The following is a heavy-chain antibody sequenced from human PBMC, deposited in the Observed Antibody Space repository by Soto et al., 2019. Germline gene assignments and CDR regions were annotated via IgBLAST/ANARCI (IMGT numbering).Heavy chain of an antibody. J-gene: IGHJ4*02. CDR3: ARITAAGSDY. CDR1: GFTFSSSW. D-gene: IGHD6-13*01. CDR2: IKKDGSEK. V-gene: IGHV3-7*01. Sequence: EVQLVESGGGLVQPGGSLRLSCAASGFTFSSSWMSWVRQAPGKGLEWVANIKKDGSEKYYVDSVKGRFTISRDNAKNSLYLQMNCLRAEDTAVYYCARITAAGSDYWGQGTLVTVSS.